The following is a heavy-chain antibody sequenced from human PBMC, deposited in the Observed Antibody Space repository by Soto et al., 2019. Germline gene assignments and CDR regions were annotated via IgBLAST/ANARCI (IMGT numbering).Heavy chain of an antibody. CDR2: INHSGST. J-gene: IGHJ5*01. Sequence: SETLSLTCAVYGGSFSGYYWSWIRQPPGKGLEWIGEINHSGSTSYNPSLKSRVTISVDTSKNQFSLKLSSVTAADTALYYCARGVPGHSGYDICWXDSWGQETLVTVSS. D-gene: IGHD5-12*01. CDR1: GGSFSGYY. CDR3: ARGVPGHSGYDICWXDS. V-gene: IGHV4-34*01.